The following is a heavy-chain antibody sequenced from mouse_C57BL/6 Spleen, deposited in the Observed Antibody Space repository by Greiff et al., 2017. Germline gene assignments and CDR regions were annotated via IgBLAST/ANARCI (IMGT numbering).Heavy chain of an antibody. J-gene: IGHJ1*03. V-gene: IGHV1-82*01. CDR1: GYAFSSSW. D-gene: IGHD4-1*01. Sequence: QVQLKESGPELVKPGASVKISCKASGYAFSSSWMNWVKQRPGKGLEWIGRIYPGDGDTNYNGKFKGKATLTADKSSSTAYMQLSSLTSEDSAVYFCARGGNWDVDWYFDVWGTGTTVTVSS. CDR3: ARGGNWDVDWYFDV. CDR2: IYPGDGDT.